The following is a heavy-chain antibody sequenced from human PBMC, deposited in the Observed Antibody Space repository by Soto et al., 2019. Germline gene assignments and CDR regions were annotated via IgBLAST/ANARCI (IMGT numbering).Heavy chain of an antibody. D-gene: IGHD3-3*01. CDR1: GFTFSSNS. Sequence: EVQVVESGGGLVQPGGSLRLSCAASGFTFSSNSMNWVRQAPGKGLGWISYISSSSSTIYADSVKGRFTLSRDNAKNSLYLQMNSLRDEDTAVYYCARVIWSGHLTSDLWGQGTLVTVSS. J-gene: IGHJ5*02. CDR2: ISSSSSTI. V-gene: IGHV3-48*02. CDR3: ARVIWSGHLTSDL.